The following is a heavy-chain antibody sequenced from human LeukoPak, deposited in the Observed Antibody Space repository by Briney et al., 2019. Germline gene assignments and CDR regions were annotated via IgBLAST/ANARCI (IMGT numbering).Heavy chain of an antibody. J-gene: IGHJ5*02. CDR1: GASISSTNW. Sequence: PSGTLSLTCAISGASISSTNWWIWVRQPPGKGLEWIGEMHHSGRTNYNPSLKSRITISVDKSKNQVFLRLNSVAAADTALYYCARAQEGCSRASCYLETWGQGTLVTVSS. V-gene: IGHV4-4*02. D-gene: IGHD2-2*01. CDR2: MHHSGRT. CDR3: ARAQEGCSRASCYLET.